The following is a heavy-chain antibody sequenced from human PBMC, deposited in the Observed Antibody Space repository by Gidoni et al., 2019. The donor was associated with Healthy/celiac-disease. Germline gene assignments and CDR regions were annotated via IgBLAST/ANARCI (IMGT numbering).Heavy chain of an antibody. CDR2: IYYSGST. CDR3: ARLGYYDTSEDY. V-gene: IGHV4-59*08. Sequence: QVQLQESGPGLVKPSETLSLTGTVSGGSISSYYWSWIRQPPGKGLEWIGYIYYSGSTNYNPSLKSRVTISVDTSKNQFSLKLSSVTAADTAVYYCARLGYYDTSEDYWGQGTLVTVSS. J-gene: IGHJ4*02. D-gene: IGHD3-22*01. CDR1: GGSISSYY.